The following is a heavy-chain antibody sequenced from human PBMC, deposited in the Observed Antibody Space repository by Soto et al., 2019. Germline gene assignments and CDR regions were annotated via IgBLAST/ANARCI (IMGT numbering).Heavy chain of an antibody. CDR2: FDPEDGET. J-gene: IGHJ5*02. CDR1: GYTLTELS. CDR3: ATRIYGSGSYNWFDP. Sequence: ASVKVSCKVSGYTLTELSMHWVRQAPGKGLEWMGGFDPEDGETIYAQKFQGRVTMTEGTSTDTAYMELSSLRSEDTAVYYCATRIYGSGSYNWFDPWGQGTLVTVSS. D-gene: IGHD3-10*01. V-gene: IGHV1-24*01.